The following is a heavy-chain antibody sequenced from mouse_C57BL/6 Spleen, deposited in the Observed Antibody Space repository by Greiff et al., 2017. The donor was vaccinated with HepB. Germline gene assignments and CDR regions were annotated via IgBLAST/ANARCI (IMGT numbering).Heavy chain of an antibody. CDR2: IHPNSGST. CDR1: GYTFTSYW. Sequence: QVQLQQPGAELVKPGASVKLSCKASGYTFTSYWMHWVKQRPGQGLEWIGMIHPNSGSTNYNEKFKSKATLTVDKSSSTAYMQLSSLTSEDSAVYYCAREGGGGGVDYWGQGTTLTVSS. V-gene: IGHV1-64*01. CDR3: AREGGGGGVDY. J-gene: IGHJ2*01.